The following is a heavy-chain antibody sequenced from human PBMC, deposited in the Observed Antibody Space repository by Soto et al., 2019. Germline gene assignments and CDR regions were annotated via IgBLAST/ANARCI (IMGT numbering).Heavy chain of an antibody. CDR2: IYWDDSK. D-gene: IGHD3-9*01. V-gene: IGHV2-5*02. Sequence: QITLKESGPTLVRATQTLTLTCAFSGFSLSTSGLGVGWIRQPPGKALEWLAVIYWDDSKHYSPSLRSRLTFTKDTPKNRVVLTMTNMDPMDTGTYYCAHKGPEDWPLDYWGQGTLVTVSS. CDR3: AHKGPEDWPLDY. CDR1: GFSLSTSGLG. J-gene: IGHJ4*02.